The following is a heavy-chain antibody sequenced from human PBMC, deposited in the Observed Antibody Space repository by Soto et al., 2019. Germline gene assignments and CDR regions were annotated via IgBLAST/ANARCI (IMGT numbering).Heavy chain of an antibody. J-gene: IGHJ6*02. Sequence: SVKHFCKASGGTFSSYAISWVRQAPGQGLEWMGGIIPIFGTANYAQKFQGRVTITADESTSTAYMELSSLRSEDTAVYYCWAGILGVLYGMDVWGQGTTVTVSS. V-gene: IGHV1-69*13. CDR1: GGTFSSYA. D-gene: IGHD3-3*01. CDR3: WAGILGVLYGMDV. CDR2: IIPIFGTA.